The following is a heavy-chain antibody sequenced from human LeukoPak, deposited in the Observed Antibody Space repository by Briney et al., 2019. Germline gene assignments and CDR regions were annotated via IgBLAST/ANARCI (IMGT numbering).Heavy chain of an antibody. CDR3: AKDRETYSPYYFDS. V-gene: IGHV3-23*01. CDR2: IRDSGATT. Sequence: GGSLRLSCAASGFTFNTYAMSWVRQSPGKGLEWVSGIRDSGATTFYADSVRGRFTISRDNSKNTLYLQMNSLRAEDTALYYCAKDRETYSPYYFDSWGQGTLVTVSS. D-gene: IGHD1-26*01. J-gene: IGHJ4*02. CDR1: GFTFNTYA.